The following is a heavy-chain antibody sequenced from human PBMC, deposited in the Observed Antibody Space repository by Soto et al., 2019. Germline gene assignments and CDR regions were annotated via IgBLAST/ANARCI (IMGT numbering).Heavy chain of an antibody. D-gene: IGHD6-6*01. J-gene: IGHJ5*02. CDR2: NRWNGEAV. CDR3: VKNGEAASPGCFDT. Sequence: EVQLVESGGGLVQPGRSLRLSCSASGFTFEDFAMHWVRRVPGKGLEWVAGNRWNGEAVGYAASVKGRCTSSRDNAKKLLFLQINSLRVDDTAVDYYVKNGEAASPGCFDTWGQGTQVTVSA. V-gene: IGHV3-9*01. CDR1: GFTFEDFA.